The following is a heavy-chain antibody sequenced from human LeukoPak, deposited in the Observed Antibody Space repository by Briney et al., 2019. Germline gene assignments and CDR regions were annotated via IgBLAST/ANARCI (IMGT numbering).Heavy chain of an antibody. CDR3: VLCPPFDP. CDR1: GYTFTSYY. CDR2: INPSGGST. J-gene: IGHJ5*02. Sequence: ASVTVSCKASGYTFTSYYMHWVRQAPGQGLEWMRIINPSGGSTSYAQKLQGRVTMTTDTSTSTAYMELRSLRSDDTAVYYCVLCPPFDPWGQGTLVTVSS. V-gene: IGHV1-46*01.